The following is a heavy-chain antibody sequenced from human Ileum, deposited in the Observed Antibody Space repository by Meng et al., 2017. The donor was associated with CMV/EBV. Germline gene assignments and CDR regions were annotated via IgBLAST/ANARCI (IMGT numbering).Heavy chain of an antibody. V-gene: IGHV1-8*01. CDR3: ARDDTSTWHRNFDL. J-gene: IGHJ4*02. CDR2: MNPDSGTT. D-gene: IGHD6-13*01. CDR1: GYSFTSFD. Sequence: ASVKVSCKASGYSFTSFDINWVRQATGQGLEWLGWMNPDSGTTGYAQKFQDRVTLTRDTSISTAYMELNSLESDDTAVYYCARDDTSTWHRNFDLWGQGMLVTVSS.